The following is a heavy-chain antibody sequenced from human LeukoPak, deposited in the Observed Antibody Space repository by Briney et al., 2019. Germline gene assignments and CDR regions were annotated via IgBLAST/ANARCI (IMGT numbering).Heavy chain of an antibody. V-gene: IGHV7-4-1*02. CDR3: AREGPYYYGSGSYLFA. CDR2: INTNTGNP. J-gene: IGHJ5*02. CDR1: GYTFTSYA. D-gene: IGHD3-10*01. Sequence: GASVKVSRKASGYTFTSYAMNWVRQAPGQGLEWMGWINTNTGNPTYAQGFTGRFVFSLDTSVSTAYLQISSLKAEDTAVYYCAREGPYYYGSGSYLFAWGQGTLVTVSS.